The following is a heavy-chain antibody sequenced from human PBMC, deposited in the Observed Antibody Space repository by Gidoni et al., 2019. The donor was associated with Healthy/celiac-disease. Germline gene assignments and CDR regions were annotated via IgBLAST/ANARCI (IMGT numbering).Heavy chain of an antibody. Sequence: QLQLQESGPGLVKPSETLSLTCTVSGGSISSSSYYWGWIRQPPGKGLEWIGSIYYSGSTYDVPSLKSRVRISVDTAKNQFSLKLSSLTAAESAVYYCARQGYYYYSSGTFDYWGQGTLVTVSS. D-gene: IGHD3-22*01. CDR2: IYYSGST. CDR3: ARQGYYYYSSGTFDY. CDR1: GGSISSSSYY. J-gene: IGHJ4*02. V-gene: IGHV4-39*01.